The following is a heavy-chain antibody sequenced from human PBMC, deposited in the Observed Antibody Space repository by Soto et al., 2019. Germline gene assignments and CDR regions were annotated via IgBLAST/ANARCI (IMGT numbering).Heavy chain of an antibody. CDR1: GFPLGDYY. CDR3: ARGWELGTLFVFTYGMDV. CDR2: ISSSGSTI. V-gene: IGHV3-11*01. D-gene: IGHD1-7*01. J-gene: IGHJ6*02. Sequence: LGGSLRLSCEASGFPLGDYYMSWSRQAPGRGLDGVSYISSSGSTIYYADSVKGRFTISRDNAKNSLYLQMNSLRAEDTAVYYCARGWELGTLFVFTYGMDVWGQGTTVTVSS.